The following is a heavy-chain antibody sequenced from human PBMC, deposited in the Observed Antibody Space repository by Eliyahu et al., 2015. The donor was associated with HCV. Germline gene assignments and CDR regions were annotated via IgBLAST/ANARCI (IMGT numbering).Heavy chain of an antibody. CDR1: GGSFXGXY. J-gene: IGHJ3*02. CDR3: ARVIPEIYFYHSSGYSSGAAFDI. D-gene: IGHD3-22*01. CDR2: INHSGST. Sequence: QVQLQQWGAGLLKPSETLSLTCAVYGGSFXGXYXXWIXQPPGKGLXWIGEINHSGSTNYNPSLKSRVTISVDTSKNQFSLKLSSVTAADTAVYYCARVIPEIYFYHSSGYSSGAAFDIWGQGTMVTVSS. V-gene: IGHV4-34*01.